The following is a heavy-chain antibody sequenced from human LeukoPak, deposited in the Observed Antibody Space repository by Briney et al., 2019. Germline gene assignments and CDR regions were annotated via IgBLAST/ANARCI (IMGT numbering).Heavy chain of an antibody. CDR2: MNPNSGNT. D-gene: IGHD1-26*01. V-gene: IGHV1-8*01. Sequence: ASVKVSCKASGYTFTSYDINWVRQANGQGLEWMGWMNPNSGNTGYAQKFQGRVTMTRNTSISTAYMELSSLRSEDTAVYYCARGSFQVGAIDYWGQGTLVTVSS. CDR1: GYTFTSYD. CDR3: ARGSFQVGAIDY. J-gene: IGHJ4*02.